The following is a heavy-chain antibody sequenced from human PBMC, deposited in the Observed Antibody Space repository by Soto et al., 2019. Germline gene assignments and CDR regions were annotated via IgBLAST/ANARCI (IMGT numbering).Heavy chain of an antibody. CDR3: AKDPNADSGYLPDP. J-gene: IGHJ5*02. CDR1: GFTFSSYA. CDR2: ISGSGGST. V-gene: IGHV3-23*01. D-gene: IGHD5-12*01. Sequence: GGSLRLSCAASGFTFSSYAMSWVRQAPGKGLEWVSAISGSGGSTYYADSVKGRFTISRDNSKNTLYLQMNSLRAEDTAVYYCAKDPNADSGYLPDPWGQGTLVTVSS.